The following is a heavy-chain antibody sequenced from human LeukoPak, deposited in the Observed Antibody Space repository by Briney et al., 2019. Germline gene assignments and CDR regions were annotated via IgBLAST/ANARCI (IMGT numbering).Heavy chain of an antibody. CDR3: ARKDYFGSGIYFFDY. D-gene: IGHD3-10*01. CDR1: GYTFTSYA. Sequence: ASVKVSCKASGYTFTSYAMHWVRQAPGQRLEWMGWINAGSGNTKYSQKFQGRVTITRDTSASTAYMELSSLRSEDTALYYCARKDYFGSGIYFFDYWGQGALVTVSS. V-gene: IGHV1-3*01. J-gene: IGHJ4*02. CDR2: INAGSGNT.